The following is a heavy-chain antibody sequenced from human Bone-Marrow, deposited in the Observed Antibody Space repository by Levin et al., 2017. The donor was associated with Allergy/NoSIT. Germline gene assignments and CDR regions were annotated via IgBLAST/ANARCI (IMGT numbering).Heavy chain of an antibody. V-gene: IGHV1-46*01. J-gene: IGHJ4*02. Sequence: GASVKVSCKASGNTFTSNYIHWVRQAPGQGLEWMGVINPIGTITSHAQKFQGRVTLTRDMSTSTVHMELISLRPEDTAVYYCAREGGSDIVAPIDYWGQGTLVTVSS. CDR3: AREGGSDIVAPIDY. CDR2: INPIGTIT. D-gene: IGHD5-12*01. CDR1: GNTFTSNY.